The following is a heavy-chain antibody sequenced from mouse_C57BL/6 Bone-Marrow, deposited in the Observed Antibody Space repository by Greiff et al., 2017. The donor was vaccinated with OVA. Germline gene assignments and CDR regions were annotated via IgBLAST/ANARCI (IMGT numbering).Heavy chain of an antibody. J-gene: IGHJ2*01. V-gene: IGHV14-4*01. CDR3: ATYRY. CDR2: IDPENGDT. CDR1: GFNFTDDY. D-gene: IGHD5-1*01. Sequence: VQLQQSGAELVRPGASVKLSCTASGFNFTDDYMHWVKERPEQGLEWIGWIDPENGDTEYASKFQGKATITADTSSKTGYLHLSSLTSEDTAVYYCATYRYWGRGTTLTVSS.